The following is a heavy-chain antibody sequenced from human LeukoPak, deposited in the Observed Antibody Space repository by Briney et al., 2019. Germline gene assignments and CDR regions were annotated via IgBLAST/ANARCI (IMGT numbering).Heavy chain of an antibody. CDR1: VGSFDGYY. CDR3: ARLWTNRSYGGNHFDY. Sequence: PSETLSLTCAVYVGSFDGYYWSWLRQPPGEGLEWIGDINYSESTNYNPSLKSRVPMSVDTSKNQFSLNLSSVTAADTAVYFCARLWTNRSYGGNHFDYWGHGILVTVSS. V-gene: IGHV4-34*01. CDR2: INYSEST. J-gene: IGHJ4*01. D-gene: IGHD4-23*01.